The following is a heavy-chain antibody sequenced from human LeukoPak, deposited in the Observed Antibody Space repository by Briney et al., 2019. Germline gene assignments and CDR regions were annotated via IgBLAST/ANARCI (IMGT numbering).Heavy chain of an antibody. V-gene: IGHV4-4*07. D-gene: IGHD5-18*01. CDR2: IYTTGTT. CDR1: GGSISSYY. Sequence: SETLSLTCTVSGGSISSYYWSWIRQPAGKELEWIGRIYTTGTTNYNPSLRSRVTMSVDTSKNQFSLKLSSVTAADTAVYYCARDSAMLTYFDCWVQGTLVTVSS. CDR3: ARDSAMLTYFDC. J-gene: IGHJ4*02.